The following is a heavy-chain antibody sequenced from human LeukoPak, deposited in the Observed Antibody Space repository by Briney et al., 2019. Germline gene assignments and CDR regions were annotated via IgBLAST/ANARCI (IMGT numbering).Heavy chain of an antibody. V-gene: IGHV3-33*01. CDR2: IWYDGSNK. CDR3: ARDTYCGGDCCPFNYYMDV. CDR1: GFTLSSYG. Sequence: PGRSLRLSCAASGFTLSSYGMHWVRQAPGKGLEWVAVIWYDGSNKYYADSVKGRFTISRDNSKNTLYLQMNSLRAEDTAVYYCARDTYCGGDCCPFNYYMDVWGKGTTVTVSS. D-gene: IGHD2-21*01. J-gene: IGHJ6*03.